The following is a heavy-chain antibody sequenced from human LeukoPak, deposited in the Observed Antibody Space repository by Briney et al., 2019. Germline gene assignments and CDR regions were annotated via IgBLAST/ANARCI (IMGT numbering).Heavy chain of an antibody. D-gene: IGHD1-7*01. CDR1: GGSISSYY. CDR3: ARGGLYNWNYSDYYYYYMDV. CDR2: IYYSGST. V-gene: IGHV4-59*01. Sequence: SETLSLTCTVSGGSISSYYWSWIRQPPGKGLDGIGYIYYSGSTNYNPSLKSRVTISVDTTNNQFSLQLSSVTAADTAVYYCARGGLYNWNYSDYYYYYMDVWGKGTTVTVS. J-gene: IGHJ6*03.